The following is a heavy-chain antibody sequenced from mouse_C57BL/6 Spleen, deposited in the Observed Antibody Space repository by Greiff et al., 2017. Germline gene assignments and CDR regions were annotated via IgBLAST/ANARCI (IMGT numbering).Heavy chain of an antibody. CDR2: IYPGGGYT. D-gene: IGHD1-1*01. Sequence: VKLMESGAELVRPGTSVKMSCKASGYTFTNYGIGWAQQTPGNGLEWIGDIYPGGGYTNYNEKFKGKATLTADKSSSTAYMPFSSLTSEDSAIYYCARGYGRSYSYFDVWGTGTTATVSS. CDR3: ARGYGRSYSYFDV. V-gene: IGHV1-63*01. J-gene: IGHJ1*03. CDR1: GYTFTNYG.